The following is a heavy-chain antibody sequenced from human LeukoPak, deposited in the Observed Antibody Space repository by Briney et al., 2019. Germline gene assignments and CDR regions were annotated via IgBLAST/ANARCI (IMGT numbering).Heavy chain of an antibody. Sequence: GGSLILSCAASGFTLSDYYMSWIRQAPGKGLEWVSYSSSSGSTIYYADSVKGRFAISRDNAKNSLYLQMNSLRAEDTAVYYCAGRRDFIDYWGQGTLVTVSS. CDR3: AGRRDFIDY. D-gene: IGHD3/OR15-3a*01. J-gene: IGHJ4*02. CDR2: SSSSGSTI. V-gene: IGHV3-11*01. CDR1: GFTLSDYY.